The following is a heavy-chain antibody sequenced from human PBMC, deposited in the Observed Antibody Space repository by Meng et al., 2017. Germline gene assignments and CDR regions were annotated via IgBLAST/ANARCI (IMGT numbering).Heavy chain of an antibody. V-gene: IGHV5-51*01. J-gene: IGHJ5*02. D-gene: IGHD3-10*01. CDR3: ARRRITMVRGVNTDTTYNWFDP. Sequence: GGSLRLSCKGSGYSFTSYWIGWVRQMPGKGLEWMGIIYPGDSDTRYSPSFQGQVTISADKSISTAYLQWSSLKASDTAMYYCARRRITMVRGVNTDTTYNWFDPWGQGTLVTVSS. CDR2: IYPGDSDT. CDR1: GYSFTSYW.